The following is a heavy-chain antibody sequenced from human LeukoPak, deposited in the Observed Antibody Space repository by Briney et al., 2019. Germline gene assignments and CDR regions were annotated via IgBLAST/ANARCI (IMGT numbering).Heavy chain of an antibody. J-gene: IGHJ6*03. D-gene: IGHD6-13*01. V-gene: IGHV1-8*01. Sequence: ASVKVSCKAPGYTFTDYDINWVRQATGQGLEWMGWMNPNSGSTGYAQQFQGRVTMTRDTSISTVYMELSSLRAEDTAVYYCARRVGGNGAAVGYYYYYMDVWGKGTTVT. CDR3: ARRVGGNGAAVGYYYYYMDV. CDR1: GYTFTDYD. CDR2: MNPNSGST.